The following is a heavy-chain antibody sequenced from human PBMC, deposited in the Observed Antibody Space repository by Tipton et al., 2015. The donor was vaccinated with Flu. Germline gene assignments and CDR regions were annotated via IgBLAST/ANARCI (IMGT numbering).Heavy chain of an antibody. CDR1: GYTFTGYY. Sequence: QLVQSGAEVKKPGASVKVSCKASGYTFTGYYMHWVRQAPGQGLEWMGRINPNSGGTNYAQKFQGRVTMTRDTSISTAYMELSRLRSDDTAVYYCARGPPPISGSLSYYYYYGMDVWGQGTTVTVSS. V-gene: IGHV1-2*06. CDR2: INPNSGGT. J-gene: IGHJ6*02. D-gene: IGHD1-26*01. CDR3: ARGPPPISGSLSYYYYYGMDV.